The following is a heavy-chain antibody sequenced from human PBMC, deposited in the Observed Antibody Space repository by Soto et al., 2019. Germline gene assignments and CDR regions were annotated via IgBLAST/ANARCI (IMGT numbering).Heavy chain of an antibody. CDR3: ANSARSIYGDPRTYYFYGMDV. V-gene: IGHV3-74*01. J-gene: IGHJ6*02. CDR1: GFTFSNYW. CDR2: VNNDGSGT. D-gene: IGHD4-17*01. Sequence: PGGSLRLSCAASGFTFSNYWMHWVRQAPGKGLVWVSRVNNDGSGTIYADSVKGRFTISRDNAKNTVYLEMNSLRAEDTAVYFCANSARSIYGDPRTYYFYGMDVWGQGTTVTVSS.